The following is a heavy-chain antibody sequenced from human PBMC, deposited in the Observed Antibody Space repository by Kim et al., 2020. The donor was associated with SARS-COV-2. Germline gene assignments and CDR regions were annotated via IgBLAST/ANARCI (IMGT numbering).Heavy chain of an antibody. D-gene: IGHD6-19*01. Sequence: GGSLRLSCAASGFTFNSYAMSWVRQAPGKGLEWVSGVSDTGSSTYYADSVKGRFTISRDNSKNTLYLQVNSLRAEDTAVYYCAKSHYRNGWYNFDYWGQGTLVTVSS. CDR2: VSDTGSST. J-gene: IGHJ4*02. V-gene: IGHV3-23*01. CDR3: AKSHYRNGWYNFDY. CDR1: GFTFNSYA.